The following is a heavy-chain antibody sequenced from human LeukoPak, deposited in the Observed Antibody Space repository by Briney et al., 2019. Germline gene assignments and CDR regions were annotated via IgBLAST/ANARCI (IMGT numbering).Heavy chain of an antibody. J-gene: IGHJ4*02. CDR1: GYSFTSYW. Sequence: GESLKISCKGSGYSFTSYWIGWVRQMPGKGLEWMGIIYPGDSDTRYSPSFQGQVTISADKSISTAYLQWSSLKASDTAMYYCARLGSSSWYGVPFDYWGQGTLVTVSS. D-gene: IGHD6-13*01. CDR2: IYPGDSDT. CDR3: ARLGSSSWYGVPFDY. V-gene: IGHV5-51*01.